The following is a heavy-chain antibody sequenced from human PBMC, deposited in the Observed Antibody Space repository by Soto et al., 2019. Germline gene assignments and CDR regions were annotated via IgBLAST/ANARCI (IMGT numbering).Heavy chain of an antibody. D-gene: IGHD1-20*01. CDR3: ARQPYNGNNGGGPFDY. CDR2: IYYSGST. Sequence: QVQLQESGPGLVKPSETLSLTCTLSGGSISSYYWNWIRQPPGKALEWIGYIYYSGSTNYNPSLKSRVTISVDTSKNQFSLNLYSVTAADTAVYYCARQPYNGNNGGGPFDYWGQGTLVTVSS. CDR1: GGSISSYY. J-gene: IGHJ4*02. V-gene: IGHV4-59*08.